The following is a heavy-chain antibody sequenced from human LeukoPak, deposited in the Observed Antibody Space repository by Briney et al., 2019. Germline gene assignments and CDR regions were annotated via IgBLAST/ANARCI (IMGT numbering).Heavy chain of an antibody. V-gene: IGHV3-33*01. CDR1: GYTFSRHG. CDR3: ARLWGGNGYSGGSLNL. Sequence: GGSLRLSCAASGYTFSRHGIHWVRQAPGKGLEWVAVVWYDGRNRDYVDSVKGRFTISKDNSNNMVFLQMDRLRAEDTAGYYCARLWGGNGYSGGSLNLWGQGTLVTVSS. CDR2: VWYDGRNR. D-gene: IGHD3-16*01. J-gene: IGHJ5*02.